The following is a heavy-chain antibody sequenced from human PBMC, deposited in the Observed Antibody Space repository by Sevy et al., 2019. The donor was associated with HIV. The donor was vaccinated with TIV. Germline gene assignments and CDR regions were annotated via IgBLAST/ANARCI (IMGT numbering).Heavy chain of an antibody. V-gene: IGHV3-21*01. CDR1: GFTFSNYF. J-gene: IGHJ4*02. Sequence: GGSLRLSCAASGFTFSNYFINWVRQAPGKGLEWVSSISSGSSYIFYADSVKGRFTISRDNAKNSLYLHMNSLRAEDTAVYYCARGGYYGYIYYFDYWGPGTLVTVSS. CDR2: ISSGSSYI. D-gene: IGHD3-10*01. CDR3: ARGGYYGYIYYFDY.